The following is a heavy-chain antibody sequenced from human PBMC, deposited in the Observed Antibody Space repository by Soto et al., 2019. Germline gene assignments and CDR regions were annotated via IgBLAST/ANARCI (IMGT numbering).Heavy chain of an antibody. V-gene: IGHV3-9*01. CDR3: AKEISGSPHNYYYGMDV. CDR2: ISWTGGSI. J-gene: IGHJ6*02. Sequence: EVQLVESGGGLVQPGGSLRLSCAASGFNFNDHAMHWVRQAPGKGLEWVSGISWTGGSIGYADSVKGRFTISRDNVKKSLYLQMNSLRAEDTALYYCAKEISGSPHNYYYGMDVWGQGTTVTVSS. CDR1: GFNFNDHA. D-gene: IGHD1-26*01.